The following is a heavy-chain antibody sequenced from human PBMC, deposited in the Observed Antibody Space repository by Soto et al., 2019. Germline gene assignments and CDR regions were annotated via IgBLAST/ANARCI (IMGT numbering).Heavy chain of an antibody. J-gene: IGHJ6*02. CDR2: ISGYNGNT. CDR1: GYTFSNFG. CDR3: ARAEAYSSSWNALDV. V-gene: IGHV1-18*01. Sequence: QVQLVQSGAEVKKPGASVKVSCKASGYTFSNFGISWVRQAPGQGLEWMGWISGYNGNTDDRQKLQGRVNMTIDTPTSTAYMDLRSLRSDDTAVYYCARAEAYSSSWNALDVWGQGTTVTVSS. D-gene: IGHD6-13*01.